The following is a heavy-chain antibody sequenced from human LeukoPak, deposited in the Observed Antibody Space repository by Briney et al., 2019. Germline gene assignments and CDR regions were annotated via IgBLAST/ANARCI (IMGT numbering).Heavy chain of an antibody. CDR2: IYYSWST. V-gene: IGHV4-59*08. J-gene: IGHJ4*02. D-gene: IGHD1-26*01. CDR3: ARLASGSYGPLTPFDY. Sequence: SETLSLTFTGSGGPISNYHWSWIRQPPRKGPEGIGDIYYSWSTNYNPSLKTRVTISVDTSKNQFSLRLRSVTAADTAVYYSARLASGSYGPLTPFDYWGQGTLVTVSS. CDR1: GGPISNYH.